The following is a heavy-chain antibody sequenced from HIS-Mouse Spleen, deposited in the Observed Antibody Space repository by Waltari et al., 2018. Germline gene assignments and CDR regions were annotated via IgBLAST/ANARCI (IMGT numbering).Heavy chain of an antibody. Sequence: QVTLRESGPALVKPTQTLTLTCTFSGFSLSTSGMCVSWIRQPPGKALEWLARIAWDDDKYYSTSLKTRLTISKDTSKNQVVLTMTNMDPVDTVTYYCARIAEGYSSGWYAFDYWGQGTLVTVSS. D-gene: IGHD6-19*01. V-gene: IGHV2-70*15. CDR3: ARIAEGYSSGWYAFDY. CDR1: GFSLSTSGMC. J-gene: IGHJ4*02. CDR2: IAWDDDK.